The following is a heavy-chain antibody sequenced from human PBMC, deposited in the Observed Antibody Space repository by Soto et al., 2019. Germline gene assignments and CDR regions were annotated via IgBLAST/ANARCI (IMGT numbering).Heavy chain of an antibody. CDR1: GFTFSSYA. CDR3: ASSYYDSSGFLRVSY. D-gene: IGHD3-22*01. Sequence: GGSLRLSCAASGFTFSSYAMHWVRQAPGKGLEWVAVISYDGSNKYYADSVKGRFTISRDNSKNTLYLQMNSLRAEDTAVYYCASSYYDSSGFLRVSYWGQGTLVTVS. J-gene: IGHJ4*02. V-gene: IGHV3-30-3*01. CDR2: ISYDGSNK.